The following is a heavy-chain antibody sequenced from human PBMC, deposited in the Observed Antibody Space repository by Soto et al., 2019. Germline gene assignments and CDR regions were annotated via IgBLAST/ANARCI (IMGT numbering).Heavy chain of an antibody. CDR2: IIPIFGTA. CDR3: ASSRRPRRTYYYDSSGY. D-gene: IGHD3-22*01. V-gene: IGHV1-69*13. J-gene: IGHJ4*02. Sequence: SSVKVSCKASGGTFSSYAISWVRQAPGQGLEWMGGIIPIFGTANYAQKLQGRVTITADESTSTAYMELSSLRSEDTAVYYCASSRRPRRTYYYDSSGYWGQGTLVTVSS. CDR1: GGTFSSYA.